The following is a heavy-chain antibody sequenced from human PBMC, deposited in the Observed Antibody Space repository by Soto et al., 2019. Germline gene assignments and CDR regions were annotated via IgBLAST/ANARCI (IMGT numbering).Heavy chain of an antibody. D-gene: IGHD6-19*01. CDR2: MSGDGGRT. Sequence: EVQLLESGGGLEQPGGSLRLSCATSGLTFSSYAMNWVRQAPGKGLEWVSGMSGDGGRTYYADSVKGRFTISRDNFKNTLFLQMNSLRAEDTAVYYCAARFDSGGWYYGAFDIWGQGTMVTVSS. J-gene: IGHJ3*02. CDR3: AARFDSGGWYYGAFDI. V-gene: IGHV3-23*01. CDR1: GLTFSSYA.